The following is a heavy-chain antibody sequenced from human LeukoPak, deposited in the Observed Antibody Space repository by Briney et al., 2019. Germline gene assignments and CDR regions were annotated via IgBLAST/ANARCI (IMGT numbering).Heavy chain of an antibody. V-gene: IGHV1-2*02. D-gene: IGHD3-10*01. CDR3: VRIYRGPDY. J-gene: IGHJ4*02. Sequence: EASVKVSCKASGGTFSSYAINWVRQAPGQGLEWMGWINPNNDDTNYAEKFQGRVTMTTDTSISTVYMELTRLRSDDTAMYYCVRIYRGPDYWGQGTLVTVSS. CDR1: GGTFSSYA. CDR2: INPNNDDT.